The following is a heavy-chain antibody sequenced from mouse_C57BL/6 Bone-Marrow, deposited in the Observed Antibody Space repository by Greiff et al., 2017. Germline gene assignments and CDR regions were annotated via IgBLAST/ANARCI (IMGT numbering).Heavy chain of an antibody. CDR1: GYTFTDYN. Sequence: VQLQQSGPELVKPGASVKIPCKASGYTFTDYNMDWVKQSHGKSLEWIGDINPNNGGTIYNQKFKGKATLTVDKSSSTAYMELRSLTSEDTAVYYCARSLSYYYGSSYYFDYWGQGTTLTVSS. CDR3: ARSLSYYYGSSYYFDY. D-gene: IGHD1-1*01. J-gene: IGHJ2*01. CDR2: INPNNGGT. V-gene: IGHV1-18*01.